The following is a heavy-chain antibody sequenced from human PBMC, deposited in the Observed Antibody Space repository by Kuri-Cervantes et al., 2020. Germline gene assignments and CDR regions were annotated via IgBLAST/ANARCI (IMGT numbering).Heavy chain of an antibody. CDR2: IKQDGSEK. CDR1: GFTFSSYW. D-gene: IGHD2-15*01. CDR3: ARDRGIVGVGDYYMDV. J-gene: IGHJ6*03. V-gene: IGHV3-7*01. Sequence: GGSLRLSCAASGFTFSSYWMSWVRQALGKGLEWVANIKQDGSEKYYLDSVKGRFTVSRDNAKNTLYLQMNSLRGEDTAVYYCARDRGIVGVGDYYMDVWGKGTTVTVSS.